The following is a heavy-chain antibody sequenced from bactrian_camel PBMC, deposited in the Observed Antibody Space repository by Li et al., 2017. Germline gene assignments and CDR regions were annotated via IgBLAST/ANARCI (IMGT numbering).Heavy chain of an antibody. D-gene: IGHD6*01. CDR3: AADYVPENPGIEDRVGVAGCHTERLDFGF. CDR2: IGTDDGRT. CDR1: GSTMSTYC. J-gene: IGHJ6*01. Sequence: EVQLVESGGGSVQAGGSLRLSCATSGSTMSTYCMGWFRQAPGKDREAVAAIGTDDGRTYYADSAKGRFTVSQDNAETTVYLQMDSLKPEDTGRYYCAADYVPENPGIEDRVGVAGCHTERLDFGFWGQGTQVTVS. V-gene: IGHV3S40*01.